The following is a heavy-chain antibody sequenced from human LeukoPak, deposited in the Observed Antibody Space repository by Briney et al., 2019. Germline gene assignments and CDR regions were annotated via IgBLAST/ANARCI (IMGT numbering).Heavy chain of an antibody. Sequence: GGSLRLSCAASGFTFSSYSMNWVRQAPGKGLEWVSSISSSSSYIYYADSVKGRFTISRDNAKNSLYLQMNSLRAEDTAVYYCARIGTYYYDSSPPRAFDIWGQGTMVTVSS. CDR1: GFTFSSYS. CDR2: ISSSSSYI. D-gene: IGHD3-22*01. J-gene: IGHJ3*02. CDR3: ARIGTYYYDSSPPRAFDI. V-gene: IGHV3-21*01.